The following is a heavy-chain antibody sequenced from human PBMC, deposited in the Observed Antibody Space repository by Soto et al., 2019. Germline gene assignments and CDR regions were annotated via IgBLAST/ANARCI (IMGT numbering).Heavy chain of an antibody. CDR3: AHGTVGARPFDY. Sequence: QITLKESGPPLVKPTQTLTLTCTFSGFSLSTSGVGVGWIRQPPGKALEWLALIYWDDDKRYSPSLKSRLTITKDTSKNQVVLTMTNMDPVDTATYYCAHGTVGARPFDYWGQGTLVTVSS. J-gene: IGHJ4*02. CDR2: IYWDDDK. D-gene: IGHD1-26*01. CDR1: GFSLSTSGVG. V-gene: IGHV2-5*02.